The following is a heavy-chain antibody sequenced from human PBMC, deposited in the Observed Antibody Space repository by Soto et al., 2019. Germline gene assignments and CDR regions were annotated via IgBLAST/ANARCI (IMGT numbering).Heavy chain of an antibody. CDR3: ARELMGYGSATLADF. CDR1: GGSFSGYS. CDR2: INHSGST. V-gene: IGHV4-34*01. Sequence: SETLSLTCAVYGGSFSGYSWTWIRQPPGTGLEWIGEINHSGSTNYNPSLKSRVTISVDTSKNQFSLKLTSVTAADTALYYCARELMGYGSATLADFWGQGTLVSVSS. D-gene: IGHD3-10*01. J-gene: IGHJ4*02.